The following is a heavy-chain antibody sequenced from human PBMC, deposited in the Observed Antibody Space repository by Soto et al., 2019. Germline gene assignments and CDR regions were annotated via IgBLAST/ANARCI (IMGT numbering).Heavy chain of an antibody. D-gene: IGHD3-10*01. CDR2: IYYSGST. V-gene: IGHV4-31*03. J-gene: IGHJ6*02. CDR1: GGSISSGGYY. CDR3: ARAPGSYFLSYYCYGMDV. Sequence: SETLSLTCTVSGGSISSGGYYWSWIRQHPGKGLEWIGYIYYSGSTYYNPSLKSRVTISVDTSKNQFSLKLSSVTAADTAVYYCARAPGSYFLSYYCYGMDVWGQGTTVTVSS.